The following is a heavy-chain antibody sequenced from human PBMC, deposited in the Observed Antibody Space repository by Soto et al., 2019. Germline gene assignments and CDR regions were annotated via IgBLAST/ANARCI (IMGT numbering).Heavy chain of an antibody. CDR3: ARRSDFWSGYPEGSYYYYMDV. Sequence: SETLSLTCTVSGGSISSYYWSWIRQPPGKGLEWIGYIYYSGSTNYNPSLKSRVTISVDTSKNQFSLKLSSVTAADTAVYYCARRSDFWSGYPEGSYYYYMDVWGKGTTVTVSS. J-gene: IGHJ6*03. D-gene: IGHD3-3*01. V-gene: IGHV4-59*08. CDR2: IYYSGST. CDR1: GGSISSYY.